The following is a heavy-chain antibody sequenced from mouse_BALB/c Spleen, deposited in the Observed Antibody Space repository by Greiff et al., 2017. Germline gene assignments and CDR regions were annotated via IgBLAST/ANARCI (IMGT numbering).Heavy chain of an antibody. CDR1: GFTFSSYW. V-gene: IGHV6-3*01. CDR2: ISLKSDNYAS. D-gene: IGHD2-14*01. J-gene: IGHJ3*01. CDR3: TGYYRYDLWFAY. Sequence: EVLLVESGGGLVQPGGSMKLSCVASGFTFSSYWMPWVRQSPEKGLEWVAEISLKSDNYASHYAESVKGKFTIARDDSKSRLYLQMNSLSAEDTGIYYCTGYYRYDLWFAYWGQGTLVTVSA.